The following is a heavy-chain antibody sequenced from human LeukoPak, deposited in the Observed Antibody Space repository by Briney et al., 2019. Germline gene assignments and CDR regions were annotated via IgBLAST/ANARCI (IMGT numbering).Heavy chain of an antibody. CDR1: GYTFTSYA. Sequence: SVKVSCKASGYTFTSYAISWVRQAPGQGLEWMGGIIPIFGTANYAQKFQGRVTITADESTSTAYMELSSLRSEDTAVYYCARGGIVVVPAATERLGHRMVYNWFDPWGQGTLVTVSS. D-gene: IGHD2-2*01. CDR2: IIPIFGTA. J-gene: IGHJ5*02. CDR3: ARGGIVVVPAATERLGHRMVYNWFDP. V-gene: IGHV1-69*13.